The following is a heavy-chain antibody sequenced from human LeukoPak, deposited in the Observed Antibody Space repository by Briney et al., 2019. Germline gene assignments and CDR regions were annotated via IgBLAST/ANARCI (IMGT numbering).Heavy chain of an antibody. CDR1: GFTFSTYA. CDR2: INGDGGST. CDR3: AKRPDCSTTNCFRFEY. J-gene: IGHJ4*02. V-gene: IGHV3-23*01. D-gene: IGHD2-2*01. Sequence: GASLRLSCAASGFTFSTYAMSWVRQAPGQGLEWVSSINGDGGSTYYAESVKGRFTASRDNSKNTLYLQMDSLRAEDTAVYYCAKRPDCSTTNCFRFEYWGQGTLVTVSS.